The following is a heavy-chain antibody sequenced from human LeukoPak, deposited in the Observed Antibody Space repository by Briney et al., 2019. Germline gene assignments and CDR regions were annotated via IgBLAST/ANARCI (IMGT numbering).Heavy chain of an antibody. V-gene: IGHV4-39*07. Sequence: SETLSLTCTVSGGSISSSYSYWGWIRQPPGKGLEWIGNNSGSTYYSPSLTSRVTVSVDTSENQFSLKLSSVTAADTAVYYCARDGWFRRAFDIWGQGTMVTVSS. J-gene: IGHJ3*02. CDR1: GGSISSSYSY. D-gene: IGHD3-10*01. CDR2: NSGST. CDR3: ARDGWFRRAFDI.